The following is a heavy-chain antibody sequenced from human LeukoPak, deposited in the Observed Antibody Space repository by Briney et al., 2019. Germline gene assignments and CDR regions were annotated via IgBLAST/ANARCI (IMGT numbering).Heavy chain of an antibody. V-gene: IGHV1-46*01. CDR1: GYTFTNYH. D-gene: IGHD1-26*01. CDR2: INPSGGST. J-gene: IGHJ4*02. CDR3: AREFSGYIDF. Sequence: ASVKVSCKASGYTFTNYHVHWVRQAPGQGLEYMGIINPSGGSTSYAQKFQGRVTMTRDTSTSTVYMEVSSLRSEDTAVYYCAREFSGYIDFWGQGTLVTVSS.